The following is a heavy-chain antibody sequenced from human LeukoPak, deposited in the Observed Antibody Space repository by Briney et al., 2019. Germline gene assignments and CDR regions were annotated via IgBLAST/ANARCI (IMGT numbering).Heavy chain of an antibody. CDR2: IYHSGST. V-gene: IGHV4-38-2*01. Sequence: PSGALSLPFAFSGSSISSGYYWGWLRRPPGKGLEWIGCIYHSGSTYYNPSLKNRVTISVDTSKNQFSLRLSSVTAADTAVYYCARGGFLEWLLQYYFDYWGQGTLVTVSS. D-gene: IGHD3-3*01. J-gene: IGHJ4*02. CDR3: ARGGFLEWLLQYYFDY. CDR1: GSSISSGYY.